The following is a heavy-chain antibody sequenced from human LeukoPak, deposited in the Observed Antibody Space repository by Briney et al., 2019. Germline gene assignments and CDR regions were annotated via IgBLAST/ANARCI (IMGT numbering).Heavy chain of an antibody. J-gene: IGHJ4*02. Sequence: GGSLRLSCAASGFTFSSYSMNWVRQAPGKGLEWVSSISSSSYIYYADSVKGRFTISRDNAKNSLYLQMNSLRAEDTAVYYCASLVGTTLATDYWGQGTLVTVSS. CDR3: ASLVGTTLATDY. CDR2: ISSSSYI. V-gene: IGHV3-21*01. D-gene: IGHD1-26*01. CDR1: GFTFSSYS.